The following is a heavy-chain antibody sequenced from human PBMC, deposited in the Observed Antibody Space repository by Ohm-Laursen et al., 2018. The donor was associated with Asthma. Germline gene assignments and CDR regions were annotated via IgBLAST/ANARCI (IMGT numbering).Heavy chain of an antibody. CDR3: ARSIVVVVAATYGVLDY. CDR2: IYYSGST. CDR1: GGSISSSSYY. J-gene: IGHJ4*02. D-gene: IGHD2-15*01. Sequence: SETLSLTCTVSGGSISSSSYYWGWIRQPPGKGLEWIGSIYYSGSTYYNPSLKSRVTISVDTSKNQFSLKLSSVTAADTAVYYCARSIVVVVAATYGVLDYWGQGTLVTVSS. V-gene: IGHV4-39*01.